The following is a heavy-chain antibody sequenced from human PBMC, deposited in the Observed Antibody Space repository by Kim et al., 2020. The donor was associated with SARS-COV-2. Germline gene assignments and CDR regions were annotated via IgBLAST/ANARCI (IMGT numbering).Heavy chain of an antibody. Sequence: SETLSLTCTVSGGSISSSSYYWGWIRQPPGKGLEWIGSIYYSGSTYYNPSLKSRVTISVDTSKNQFSLKLSSVTAADTAVYYCASRAGTGPYSSGWYGLGYYYYGMDVWGHGTTVTVSS. CDR2: IYYSGST. V-gene: IGHV4-39*07. D-gene: IGHD6-19*01. J-gene: IGHJ6*02. CDR3: ASRAGTGPYSSGWYGLGYYYYGMDV. CDR1: GGSISSSSYY.